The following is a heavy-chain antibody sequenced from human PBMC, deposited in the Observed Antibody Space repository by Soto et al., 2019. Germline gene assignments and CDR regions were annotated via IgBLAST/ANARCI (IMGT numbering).Heavy chain of an antibody. CDR1: GGTFSSYP. D-gene: IGHD3-10*01. CDR2: ITPILGIA. J-gene: IGHJ5*02. V-gene: IGHV1-69*02. Sequence: QVQLVQSGAEVKKPGSSVKVSCRASGGTFSSYPINWVRQAPGQGLEWMGRITPILGIANYAQKFQGRVTITADKSTSTASMELSSLRSEDTAVYHCASQESSWGQGTLVTVSS. CDR3: ASQESS.